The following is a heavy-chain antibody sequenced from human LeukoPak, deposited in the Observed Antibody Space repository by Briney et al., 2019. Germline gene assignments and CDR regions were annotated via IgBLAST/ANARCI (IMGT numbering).Heavy chain of an antibody. CDR3: ARDPTYWELPTTYYFDY. D-gene: IGHD1-26*01. CDR2: IRYDGSNK. CDR1: GFTFSSYA. J-gene: IGHJ4*02. Sequence: PGGSLRLSCAASGFTFSSYAMHWVRQAPGKGLEWVAGIRYDGSNKNYADSVKGRFTISRDNSKNTLYLQMNSLRAEDTAVYYCARDPTYWELPTTYYFDYWGEGAQVTVSS. V-gene: IGHV3-30*01.